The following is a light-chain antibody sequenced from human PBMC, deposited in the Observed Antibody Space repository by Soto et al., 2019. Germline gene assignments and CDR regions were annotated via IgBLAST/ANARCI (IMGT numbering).Light chain of an antibody. CDR3: AVWDVSLSGPV. J-gene: IGLJ6*01. Sequence: QSVLTQPPSASGTPGQRVTVSCSGSRSNIGSHPVHWYQQLPGMAPKLLIFNKNLRPSGVPDRFSGSKAGTSASLAISGLQSEYEAAYYCAVWDVSLSGPVFGRVTEVTVL. CDR2: NKN. V-gene: IGLV1-44*01. CDR1: RSNIGSHP.